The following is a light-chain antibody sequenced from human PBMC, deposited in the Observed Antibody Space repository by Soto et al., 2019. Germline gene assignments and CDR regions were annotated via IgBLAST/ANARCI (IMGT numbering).Light chain of an antibody. J-gene: IGKJ1*01. CDR2: KAS. CDR1: QSINSW. Sequence: DIQMTQSPSALSASVGDRVTITCRASQSINSWLAWYQQKSGKAPKLLIYKASSLESGVPSRFSGSGSGTEFTLTISSLQPDDFATYYCQHYNSYPWTFGQGTKVDIK. V-gene: IGKV1-5*03. CDR3: QHYNSYPWT.